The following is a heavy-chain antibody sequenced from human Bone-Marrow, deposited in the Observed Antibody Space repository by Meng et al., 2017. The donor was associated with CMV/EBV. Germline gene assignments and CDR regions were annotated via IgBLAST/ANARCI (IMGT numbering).Heavy chain of an antibody. CDR3: ARVRLAAQYNWFDP. J-gene: IGHJ5*02. CDR1: GFTFSSYS. Sequence: GESLKISCAASGFTFSSYSMNWVRQAPGKGLEWVSYISSSSSTIYYADSVKGRFTISRDNSKNTLYLQMNSLRAEDTAVYYCARVRLAAQYNWFDPWGQGTLVTVSS. V-gene: IGHV3-48*01. D-gene: IGHD2-15*01. CDR2: ISSSSSTI.